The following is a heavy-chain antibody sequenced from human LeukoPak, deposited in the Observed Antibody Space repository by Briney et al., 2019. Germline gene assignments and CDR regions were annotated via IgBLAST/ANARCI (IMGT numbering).Heavy chain of an antibody. V-gene: IGHV4-38-2*01. Sequence: GSLRLSCAASGFTFSDYHMSWIRQAPGKGLEWIGSIYYSGSTYYNPSLKSRVTISVDTSKNQFSLKLSSVTAADTAVYYCARGSGSYNYWGQGALVTVSS. CDR1: GFTFSDYH. CDR2: IYYSGST. J-gene: IGHJ4*02. CDR3: ARGSGSYNY. D-gene: IGHD1-26*01.